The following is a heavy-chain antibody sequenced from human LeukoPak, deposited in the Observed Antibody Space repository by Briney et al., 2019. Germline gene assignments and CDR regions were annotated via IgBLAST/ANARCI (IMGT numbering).Heavy chain of an antibody. V-gene: IGHV4-34*01. Sequence: SETLSLTCAVYGGSFSGYYWSWIRQPPGKGLEWIGEINHGGSTNYNPSLKSRVTISLDTSKNQFSLKLSSVTAADTAVYYCARGITMVRGVTRGNWFDPWGQGTLVTVSS. CDR2: INHGGST. J-gene: IGHJ5*02. D-gene: IGHD3-10*01. CDR3: ARGITMVRGVTRGNWFDP. CDR1: GGSFSGYY.